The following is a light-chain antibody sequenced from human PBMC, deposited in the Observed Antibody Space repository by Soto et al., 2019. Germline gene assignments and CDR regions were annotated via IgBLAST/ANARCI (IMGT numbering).Light chain of an antibody. CDR2: DVN. CDR1: SSDIGAYNF. J-gene: IGLJ2*01. V-gene: IGLV2-14*03. CDR3: TSWTTSTTMI. Sequence: HSALTQPASVSGFPGQSITISCTRTSSDIGAYNFVSWYQQHPGKAPKLMLYDVNIRPSGVSNRFSGSKSGNTASLTISGLQAEDEADYYCTSWTTSTTMIFGGGTKVTVL.